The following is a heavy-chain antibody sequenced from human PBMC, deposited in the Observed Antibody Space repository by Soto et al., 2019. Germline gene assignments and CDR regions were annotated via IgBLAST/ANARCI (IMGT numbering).Heavy chain of an antibody. D-gene: IGHD5-12*01. Sequence: SETLSLTCTVSGASISSGDCFRSWIRQSPGKGLQWIGYIYDSGSSYYNPSLKSRVTMSVDTSKNQFSLKLSSVTAADTAVYYCAREKGYISGPKNFDYWGQGTLVTVSS. CDR3: AREKGYISGPKNFDY. V-gene: IGHV4-30-4*01. J-gene: IGHJ4*02. CDR2: IYDSGSS. CDR1: GASISSGDCF.